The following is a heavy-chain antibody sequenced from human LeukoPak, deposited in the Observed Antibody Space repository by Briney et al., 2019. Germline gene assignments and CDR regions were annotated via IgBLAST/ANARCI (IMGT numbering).Heavy chain of an antibody. CDR3: ARRPYSNRWHYFDY. CDR1: GFTFSDYY. Sequence: GGSLRLSCAASGFTFSDYYMSWIRQAPGKGLEWVSYISSSGSHIHYADSVKGRFTISRDNAENSLYLQMSSLRAEDTAVYYCARRPYSNRWHYFDYWGQGTLVTVSS. D-gene: IGHD6-13*01. CDR2: ISSSGSHI. V-gene: IGHV3-11*04. J-gene: IGHJ4*02.